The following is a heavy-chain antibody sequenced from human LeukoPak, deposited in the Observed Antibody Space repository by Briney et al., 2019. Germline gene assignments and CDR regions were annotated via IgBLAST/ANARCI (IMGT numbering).Heavy chain of an antibody. V-gene: IGHV4-30-4*01. CDR3: ARVRRDGYNFRSGTIDY. D-gene: IGHD5-24*01. CDR1: GGSISSGDYY. CDR2: IYYSGST. J-gene: IGHJ4*02. Sequence: SETLSLTCTVSGGSISSGDYYWSWLRQPPGKGLEWFGYIYYSGSTYYNPSLKSRVTISVDTSKNQFSLKLSSVTAADTAVYYCARVRRDGYNFRSGTIDYWGQGTLVTVSS.